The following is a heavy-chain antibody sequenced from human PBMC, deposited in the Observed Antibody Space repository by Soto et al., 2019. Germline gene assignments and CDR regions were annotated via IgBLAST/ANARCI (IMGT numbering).Heavy chain of an antibody. D-gene: IGHD3-3*01. Sequence: VQLVESGGGMVKPGGSLKLSCAAYGFTFSNAWMSWVRQAPGKGLEWVGRIKSKNDDGTTDYAVPVKGRFTISRDDSKNMLYLQMTSLKIEDTAVYYCTTERRDFWSGFYAYWGQGTLVPVSS. CDR2: IKSKNDDGTT. J-gene: IGHJ4*02. V-gene: IGHV3-15*01. CDR1: GFTFSNAW. CDR3: TTERRDFWSGFYAY.